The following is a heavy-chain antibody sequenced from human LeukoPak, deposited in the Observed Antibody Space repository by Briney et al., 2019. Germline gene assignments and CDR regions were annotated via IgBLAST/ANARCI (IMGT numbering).Heavy chain of an antibody. Sequence: NPSETLSLTCTVSGGSISSYYWSWIRQPAGKGLEWIGRIYTSGSTNYNPSLKSRVTMSVDTSKNQFSLKLSSVTAADTAVYYCARGRSGYCSGGSCRFYYFDYWGQGTLATVSS. CDR1: GGSISSYY. CDR3: ARGRSGYCSGGSCRFYYFDY. CDR2: IYTSGST. D-gene: IGHD2-15*01. V-gene: IGHV4-4*07. J-gene: IGHJ4*02.